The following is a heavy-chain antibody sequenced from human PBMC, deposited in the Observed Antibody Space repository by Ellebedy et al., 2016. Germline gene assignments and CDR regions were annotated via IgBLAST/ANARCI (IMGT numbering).Heavy chain of an antibody. J-gene: IGHJ4*02. D-gene: IGHD2/OR15-2a*01. V-gene: IGHV3-23*01. Sequence: GGSLRLSCAASGFTFNDYAMAWVRQAPGKGLEWVLGISGAGGSVYYANSVRGRFTISRANSLKTVYLQMNSLRAEDTAVYFYAKGPADYLPPFYLDSWGQGTLVSVSS. CDR3: AKGPADYLPPFYLDS. CDR2: ISGAGGSV. CDR1: GFTFNDYA.